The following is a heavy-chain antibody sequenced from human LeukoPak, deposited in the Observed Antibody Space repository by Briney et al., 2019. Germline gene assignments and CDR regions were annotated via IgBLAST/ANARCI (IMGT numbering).Heavy chain of an antibody. Sequence: SETLTLPCTVSVGPMRSSRYYGGWIRQPPGKGLEWIGNIYHTGSTYYNPSLKSRVTIYEDTSKNQFSLKLSSVTAADTAVYYCSRLSGPSYGYLDYWGQGTLVTVSS. V-gene: IGHV4-39*01. J-gene: IGHJ4*02. CDR1: VGPMRSSRYY. D-gene: IGHD5-18*01. CDR2: IYHTGST. CDR3: SRLSGPSYGYLDY.